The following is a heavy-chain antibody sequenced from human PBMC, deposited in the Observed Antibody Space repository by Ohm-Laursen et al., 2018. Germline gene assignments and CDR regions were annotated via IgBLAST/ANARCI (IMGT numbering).Heavy chain of an antibody. CDR1: GFRFSSYA. D-gene: IGHD3-22*01. V-gene: IGHV3-23*01. Sequence: SLRLSCAAFGFRFSSYAMSWVRQAPGKGLEWVSAISGSGGSTYYADSVKGRFTISRDNSKNTLYLQMNSLRAEDTAVYYCAKVYYDSSGFDYWGQGTLVTVSS. J-gene: IGHJ4*02. CDR2: ISGSGGST. CDR3: AKVYYDSSGFDY.